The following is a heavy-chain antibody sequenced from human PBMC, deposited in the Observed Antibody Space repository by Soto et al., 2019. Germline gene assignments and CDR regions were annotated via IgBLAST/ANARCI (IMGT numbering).Heavy chain of an antibody. V-gene: IGHV3-30*19. CDR3: ARWGPTGGLDV. CDR1: GFTFRSYV. D-gene: IGHD3-16*01. Sequence: QVQLVESGGGVVQPGTSLRLSCVGSGFTFRSYVIHWVRQAPGKGLEWVALTSDDGSNKDYGDSVKGRFTISRDNSRNTVDMQMASLRREDTAVYYCARWGPTGGLDVWGQGTLVSVSS. J-gene: IGHJ1*01. CDR2: TSDDGSNK.